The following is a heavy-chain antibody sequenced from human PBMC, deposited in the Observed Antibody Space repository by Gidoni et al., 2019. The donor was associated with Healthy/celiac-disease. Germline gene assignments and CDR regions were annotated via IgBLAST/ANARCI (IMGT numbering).Heavy chain of an antibody. D-gene: IGHD1-26*01. CDR1: GFTFSSYG. V-gene: IGHV3-33*01. CDR3: ARDQGGSWYDAFDI. J-gene: IGHJ3*02. CDR2: IWYDGSNK. Sequence: QVQLVESGGGVVKPGRSLRLSCAASGFTFSSYGMHWVRQAPGKGLAWVAVIWYDGSNKYYADSVKGRFTISRDNSKNTLYLQMNSLRAEDTAVYYCARDQGGSWYDAFDIWGQGTMVTVSS.